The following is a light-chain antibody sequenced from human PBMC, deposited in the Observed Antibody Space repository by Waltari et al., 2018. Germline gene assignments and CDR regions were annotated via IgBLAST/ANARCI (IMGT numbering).Light chain of an antibody. V-gene: IGKV3-20*01. J-gene: IGKJ4*01. CDR3: QQYDGSILT. CDR2: GAS. Sequence: IVLTQSPYTLSLSPGQRATLSCRASQTINNNFLVWYQQKPGQAPRLLIHGASSRATGFPDRFRGSGSGTDVTLTISRLEPEDVAVYYCQQYDGSILTFGGGTKVEI. CDR1: QTINNNF.